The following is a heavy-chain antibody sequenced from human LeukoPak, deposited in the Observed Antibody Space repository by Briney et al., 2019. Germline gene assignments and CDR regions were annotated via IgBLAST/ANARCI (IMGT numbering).Heavy chain of an antibody. Sequence: PGGSLRLSCAASGFTFSDYYMSWIRQAPGKGLEWVSYISSSSSYTNYADSVKGRFTISRDNAKNSLCLQMNSLRAEDTAVYYCALVGATRDYYYYYGMDAWGQGTTVTVSS. CDR3: ALVGATRDYYYYYGMDA. V-gene: IGHV3-11*06. CDR1: GFTFSDYY. CDR2: ISSSSSYT. J-gene: IGHJ6*02. D-gene: IGHD1-26*01.